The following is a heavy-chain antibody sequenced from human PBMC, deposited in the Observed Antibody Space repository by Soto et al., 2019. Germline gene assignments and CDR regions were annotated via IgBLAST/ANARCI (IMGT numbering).Heavy chain of an antibody. CDR3: ARGSGRNFDY. J-gene: IGHJ4*02. CDR2: IYDSGST. V-gene: IGHV4-59*08. CDR1: GGSISSSY. Sequence: PSETLSLTCTVSGGSISSSYWSWIRQPPGKGLEWIGYIYDSGSTYYNSSLKSRVTMSVDTSKNQFSLKLSSVTAADTAVYYCARGSGRNFDYWGQGTLVTVSS.